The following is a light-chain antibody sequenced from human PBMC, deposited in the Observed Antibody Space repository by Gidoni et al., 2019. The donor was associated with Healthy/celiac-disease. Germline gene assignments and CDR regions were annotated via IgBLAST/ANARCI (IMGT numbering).Light chain of an antibody. Sequence: EIVLTQSPGTVSLSPGERATLSCRASQSLSSSYFAWYQQKPGQAPRLLIYGASSRATGIPDRFIGSGSGTDFTLTISRLEPEDFAVYYCQQYGSSPPLTFXGXTKVEIK. CDR2: GAS. V-gene: IGKV3-20*01. CDR1: QSLSSSY. J-gene: IGKJ4*02. CDR3: QQYGSSPPLT.